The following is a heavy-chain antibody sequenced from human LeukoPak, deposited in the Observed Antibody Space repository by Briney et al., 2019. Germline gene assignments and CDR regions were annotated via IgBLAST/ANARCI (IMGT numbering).Heavy chain of an antibody. J-gene: IGHJ4*02. CDR1: GGSISTYY. D-gene: IGHD6-13*01. Sequence: SETLSLTCTVSGGSISTYYWGWIRQSPGKGLEWIGYIYNSGSTNYNPSLKSRVTISVDKSKNQFSLKLSSVTAADTAVYYCARAFNLAAAGGGFDYWGQGTLVTVSS. CDR2: IYNSGST. V-gene: IGHV4-59*12. CDR3: ARAFNLAAAGGGFDY.